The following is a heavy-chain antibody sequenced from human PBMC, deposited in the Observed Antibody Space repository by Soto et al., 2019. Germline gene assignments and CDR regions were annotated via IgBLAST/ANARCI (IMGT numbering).Heavy chain of an antibody. CDR3: ASSYSGYLDN. V-gene: IGHV4-31*03. CDR1: GDSMSSGAYY. Sequence: PSETLSLTCSVSGDSMSSGAYYWNWIRQHPGKGLEWIAYIYYSGNTYYNPSLRSRINISVDTSKSQFSLKLTSVTDADTAVDYCASSYSGYLDNWGQGTLVTVSS. CDR2: IYYSGNT. D-gene: IGHD3-22*01. J-gene: IGHJ4*02.